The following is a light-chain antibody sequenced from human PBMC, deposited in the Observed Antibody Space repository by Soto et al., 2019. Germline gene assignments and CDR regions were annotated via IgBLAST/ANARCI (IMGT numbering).Light chain of an antibody. CDR1: QGISSY. V-gene: IGKV1-12*01. Sequence: DIQMTQSPSSVSASVGDRVTITCRASQGISSYLSWYQQKPGKAPKLLIYAASNLQSGVPSRFSCSGSGTDFTLTISILQPEDFATDYYQQANRFPPTFGQGTRVEIK. J-gene: IGKJ5*01. CDR3: QQANRFPPT. CDR2: AAS.